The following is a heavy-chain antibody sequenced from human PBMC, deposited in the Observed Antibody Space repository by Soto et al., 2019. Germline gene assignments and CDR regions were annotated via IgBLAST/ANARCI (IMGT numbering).Heavy chain of an antibody. CDR3: AGTPVVPAAMIYFDY. CDR1: GGSISSYY. Sequence: SETLSLTCTVSGGSISSYYWSWIRQPPGKGLEWIGYIYYSGSTNYNPSLKSRVTISVDTSKNQFSLKLSSVTAADTAVYYCAGTPVVPAAMIYFDYWGQGTLVTVSS. V-gene: IGHV4-59*01. CDR2: IYYSGST. D-gene: IGHD2-2*01. J-gene: IGHJ4*02.